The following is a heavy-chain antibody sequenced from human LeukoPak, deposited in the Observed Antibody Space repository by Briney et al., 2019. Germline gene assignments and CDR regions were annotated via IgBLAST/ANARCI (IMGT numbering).Heavy chain of an antibody. D-gene: IGHD2-21*02. CDR2: FDPEDGET. CDR3: ATELRSYCGGDCYSVNFDY. CDR1: RYTLTELS. V-gene: IGHV1-24*01. Sequence: SVKVSCKVSRYTLTELSMHWVRQAPGKGLEWMGGFDPEDGETIYAQKFQGRVTMTEDTSTDTAYMELSSLRSEDTAVYYCATELRSYCGGDCYSVNFDYWGQGTLVTVSS. J-gene: IGHJ4*02.